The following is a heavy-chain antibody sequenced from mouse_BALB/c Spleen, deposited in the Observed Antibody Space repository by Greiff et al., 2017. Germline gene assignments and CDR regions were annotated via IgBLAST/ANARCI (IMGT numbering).Heavy chain of an antibody. Sequence: VKLVESGPGLVAPSQSLSITCTVSGFSLTSYGVHWVRQPPGKGLEWLGVIWAGGSTNYNSALMSRLSISKDNSKSQVFLKMNSLQTDDTAMYYCARDSGNHFAYWGQGTLVTVSA. D-gene: IGHD2-1*01. CDR1: GFSLTSYG. CDR3: ARDSGNHFAY. V-gene: IGHV2-9*02. CDR2: IWAGGST. J-gene: IGHJ3*01.